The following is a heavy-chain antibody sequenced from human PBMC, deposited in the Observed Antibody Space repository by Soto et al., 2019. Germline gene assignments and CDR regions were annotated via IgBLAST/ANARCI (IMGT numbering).Heavy chain of an antibody. CDR3: ARAIHYDFWSGTYGMDV. J-gene: IGHJ6*02. CDR1: GYTFTSYY. D-gene: IGHD3-3*01. V-gene: IGHV1-46*01. Sequence: ASVKVSCKASGYTFTSYYMHWVRQAPGQGLEWMGIINPSGGSTSYAQKFQGRVTMTRDTSTSTVYMELSSLRSEDTAVYYCARAIHYDFWSGTYGMDVWGQGTTVTVS. CDR2: INPSGGST.